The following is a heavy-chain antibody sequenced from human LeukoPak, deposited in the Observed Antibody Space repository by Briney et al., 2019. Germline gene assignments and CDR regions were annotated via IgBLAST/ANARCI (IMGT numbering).Heavy chain of an antibody. V-gene: IGHV3-48*03. J-gene: IGHJ6*02. CDR3: ARSTTVTFFGMDV. D-gene: IGHD4-17*01. CDR1: GFTFSSYE. CDR2: ITSGSSTI. Sequence: GGSLRLSCAASGFTFSSYEMNWVRQAPGKGLEWVSYITSGSSTIYYADSVKGRFTISRDNAKNSLYLQMNSLRAEDTAVYYCARSTTVTFFGMDVWGQGTTVTVSS.